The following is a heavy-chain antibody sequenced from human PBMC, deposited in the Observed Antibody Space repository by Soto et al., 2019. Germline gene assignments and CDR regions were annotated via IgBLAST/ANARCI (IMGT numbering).Heavy chain of an antibody. V-gene: IGHV4-39*02. J-gene: IGHJ5*02. CDR3: AREAYSSSWYRNSGWFDP. D-gene: IGHD6-13*01. Sequence: KPXETLSRACPVSGGSISSSSYYWGWIREPPGKGLEWIGSIYYSWITYYNPSLKSRVTISVDTSKNQFSLKLSSVTAADTAVYYCAREAYSSSWYRNSGWFDPWGQGTLVTVYS. CDR2: IYYSWIT. CDR1: GGSISSSSYY.